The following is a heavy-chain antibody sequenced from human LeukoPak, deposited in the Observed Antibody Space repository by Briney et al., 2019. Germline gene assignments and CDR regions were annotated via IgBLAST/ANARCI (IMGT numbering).Heavy chain of an antibody. Sequence: GGPLRLSCAASGFTFRSCAMSWVRQAPGRGLEWVTAISDRGSSKYYAYAMKRLFTITSNTSKNTLYLQMNSLRAEDTAVYYCAKDTTPSGQPVPLDYWGQGTLVTVSS. CDR1: GFTFRSCA. CDR3: AKDTTPSGQPVPLDY. CDR2: ISDRGSSK. J-gene: IGHJ4*02. V-gene: IGHV3-23*01. D-gene: IGHD6-13*01.